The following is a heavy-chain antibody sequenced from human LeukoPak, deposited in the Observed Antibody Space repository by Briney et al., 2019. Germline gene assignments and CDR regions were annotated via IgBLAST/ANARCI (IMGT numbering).Heavy chain of an antibody. D-gene: IGHD3-9*01. CDR1: GFSFNTYW. CDR3: ARHINDWYGPGY. J-gene: IGHJ4*02. V-gene: IGHV5-51*01. CDR2: IYPVDSDT. Sequence: GESLKISCRVSGFSFNTYWIGWVRQMPGKGLEWMGIIYPVDSDTKYSPSFQGQVTISADRSISTAYLEWSSLKASDTAIYYCARHINDWYGPGYWGQGTLVTVSS.